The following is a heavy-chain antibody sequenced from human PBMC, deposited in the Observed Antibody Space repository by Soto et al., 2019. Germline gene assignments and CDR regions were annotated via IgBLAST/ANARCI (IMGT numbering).Heavy chain of an antibody. CDR2: ISWNSGSI. V-gene: IGHV3-9*01. CDR1: GFTFDEYA. Sequence: PVGSLRLSCAASGFTFDEYAMHWVRQAPGKGLEWVSGISWNSGSIDYADSVKGRFTISRDNAKNSLYLQMNSLRADDTAFYYCAKERGYDFWSGPFDYWGQGTLVTVSS. CDR3: AKERGYDFWSGPFDY. J-gene: IGHJ4*02. D-gene: IGHD3-3*01.